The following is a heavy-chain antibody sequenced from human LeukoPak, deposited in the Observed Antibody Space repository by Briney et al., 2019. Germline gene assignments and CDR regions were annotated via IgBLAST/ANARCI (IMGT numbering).Heavy chain of an antibody. CDR1: GYTFTSYG. D-gene: IGHD1-26*01. V-gene: IGHV1-2*02. CDR3: ARGHVGATDFDY. J-gene: IGHJ4*02. CDR2: INPDSGGT. Sequence: GASVKVSCKASGYTFTSYGISWVRQAPGQGLEWMGWINPDSGGTNYAQKFQGRVTMTRDTSISTAYMELSRLRSDDTAVYYCARGHVGATDFDYWGQGTLVTVSS.